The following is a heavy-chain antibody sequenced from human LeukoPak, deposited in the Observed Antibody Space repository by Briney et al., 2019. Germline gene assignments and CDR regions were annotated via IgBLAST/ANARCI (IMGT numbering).Heavy chain of an antibody. CDR1: GFTFSSYA. V-gene: IGHV3-23*01. D-gene: IGHD6-19*01. CDR3: AKVLAVAGTEAFDI. CDR2: SSGRGDST. Sequence: GGSLRLSCAASGFTFSSYAMSWVRQAPGKGLEWVSGSSGRGDSTYYADSVKGRFTISRDNSKNTLYLQMNSLRAEDTAVYYCAKVLAVAGTEAFDIWGQGTMVTVSS. J-gene: IGHJ3*02.